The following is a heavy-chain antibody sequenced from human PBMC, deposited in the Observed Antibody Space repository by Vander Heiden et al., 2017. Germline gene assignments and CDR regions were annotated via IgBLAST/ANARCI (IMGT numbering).Heavy chain of an antibody. J-gene: IGHJ6*02. D-gene: IGHD6-13*01. Sequence: QVQLVQSGAEVKKPGASVKVSCKAAGYTFTRYGICWLRQAPGQGLEWMGWISAYNGNTNYAQKLQGRVTMTTDTSTSTAYMELRSLRSDDTAVYYCARGGDGIAAAGRGLYYYYYGMDVWGQGTTVTVSS. CDR1: GYTFTRYG. CDR2: ISAYNGNT. CDR3: ARGGDGIAAAGRGLYYYYYGMDV. V-gene: IGHV1-18*01.